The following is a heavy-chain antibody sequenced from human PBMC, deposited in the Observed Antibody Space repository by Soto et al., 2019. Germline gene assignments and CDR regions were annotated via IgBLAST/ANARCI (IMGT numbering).Heavy chain of an antibody. D-gene: IGHD6-13*01. Sequence: XXSLRLSCAASGFTLSRYWMHWVPQAPGKGLVCVSRINSAGSSTSYADSVKRRFTLSRDNARNTLYLQMNSLRADDMAVYYCARGPPPAIAAAGTPHWGQGPLVTVPS. CDR3: ARGPPPAIAAAGTPH. CDR2: INSAGSST. J-gene: IGHJ4*02. V-gene: IGHV3-74*01. CDR1: GFTLSRYW.